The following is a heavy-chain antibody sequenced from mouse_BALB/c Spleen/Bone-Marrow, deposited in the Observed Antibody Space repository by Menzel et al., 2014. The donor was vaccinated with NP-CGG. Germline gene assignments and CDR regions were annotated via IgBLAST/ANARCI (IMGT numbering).Heavy chain of an antibody. CDR1: GYTFTSYY. CDR3: TREELPYYFDY. J-gene: IGHJ2*01. Sequence: VKLQESGPELVKPGASVKMSCKASGYTFTSYYIHWVKQRPGQGLEWIGWIYPGDGSTKYNEKFKGKTTLTADKSSSTAYMLLSSLTSEDSAIYFCTREELPYYFDYWGQGTTLTVSS. CDR2: IYPGDGST. V-gene: IGHV1S56*01.